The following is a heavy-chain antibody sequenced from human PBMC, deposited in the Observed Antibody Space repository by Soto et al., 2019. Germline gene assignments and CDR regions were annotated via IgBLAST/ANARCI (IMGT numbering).Heavy chain of an antibody. D-gene: IGHD2-15*01. V-gene: IGHV1-18*01. Sequence: QVQLVQSGAEVKKPGASVKVSCKASGYTFTSYGISWVRQAPGQGLEWMGWISAYNGNTNYAQKLQGRVTMTTDTSTSTAYMELRSLRSDDTAVYYCARPEYSGGSCYSEVDGAFDIWGQGTMVTVSS. J-gene: IGHJ3*02. CDR3: ARPEYSGGSCYSEVDGAFDI. CDR2: ISAYNGNT. CDR1: GYTFTSYG.